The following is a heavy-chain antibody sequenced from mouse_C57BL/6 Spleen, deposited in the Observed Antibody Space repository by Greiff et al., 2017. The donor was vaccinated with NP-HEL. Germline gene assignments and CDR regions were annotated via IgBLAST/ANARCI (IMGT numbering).Heavy chain of an antibody. CDR3: LYYGSRYYFDY. CDR2: LYPSDRYT. J-gene: IGHJ2*01. V-gene: IGHV1-50*01. D-gene: IGHD1-1*01. CDR1: GYTFPLSC. Sequence: QVQLQQSGAELVKPGASVKLSCKASGYTFPLSCLPLVQQLPGPCLSFLFSLYPSDRYTNYNQKFKGKATLTVDTSSSTAYMQLSSLTSEDSAVYYCLYYGSRYYFDYWGTGTTLTVSS.